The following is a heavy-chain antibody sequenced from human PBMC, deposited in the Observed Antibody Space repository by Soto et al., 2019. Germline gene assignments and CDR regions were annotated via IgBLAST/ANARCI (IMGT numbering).Heavy chain of an antibody. J-gene: IGHJ4*02. Sequence: GGSLRLSCAASGFTFSSYDMHWVRQATGKGLEWVSAIGTAGDTYYPGSVKGRFTISRENAKNSLYLQMNSLRAGDTAVYYCARAKGGHLGELSSLFDYWGQGTLVTVSS. CDR1: GFTFSSYD. D-gene: IGHD3-16*02. CDR3: ARAKGGHLGELSSLFDY. CDR2: IGTAGDT. V-gene: IGHV3-13*01.